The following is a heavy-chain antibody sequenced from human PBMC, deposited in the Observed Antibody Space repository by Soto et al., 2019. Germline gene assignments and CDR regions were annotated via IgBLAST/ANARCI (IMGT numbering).Heavy chain of an antibody. CDR3: TRGDY. V-gene: IGHV4-31*03. CDR2: ISYSGST. CDR1: GDSMTTVGYY. Sequence: QVQLQESGPGLVKPSQTLSLTCTVSGDSMTTVGYYWTWIRQNPGQGLEWIGFISYSGSTYYSSSLTGRVAISADTSKNQFSLKLTSVTAADTAVYYCTRGDYWGQGTLVTVSS. J-gene: IGHJ4*02.